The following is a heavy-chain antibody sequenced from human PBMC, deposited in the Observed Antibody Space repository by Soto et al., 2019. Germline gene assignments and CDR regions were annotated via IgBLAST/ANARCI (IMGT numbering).Heavy chain of an antibody. Sequence: PSETLSLTCTVSGGSISSYYWSWIRQPPGKGLEWIGYIYYSGSTNYNPSLKSRVTISVDTSKNQFSLKLSSVTAADTAVYYCARDRVENLNARYYYYYYMDVWGKGTTVTVSS. V-gene: IGHV4-59*01. J-gene: IGHJ6*03. CDR3: ARDRVENLNARYYYYYYMDV. D-gene: IGHD2-15*01. CDR1: GGSISSYY. CDR2: IYYSGST.